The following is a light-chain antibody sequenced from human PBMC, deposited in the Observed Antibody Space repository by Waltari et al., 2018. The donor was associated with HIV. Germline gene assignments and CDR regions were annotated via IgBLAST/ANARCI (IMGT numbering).Light chain of an antibody. Sequence: QTVVTQEPSLSVSPGGTVTLPCGLPFGSVSSGIYPGWYQQTPGQPPRALIYSSKTRSSGVPDRFSGSILGDKAALTITGAQADDESDYYCSLYLDSGVSVFGGGTRLSV. CDR3: SLYLDSGVSV. V-gene: IGLV8-61*01. CDR2: SSK. CDR1: FGSVSSGIY. J-gene: IGLJ3*02.